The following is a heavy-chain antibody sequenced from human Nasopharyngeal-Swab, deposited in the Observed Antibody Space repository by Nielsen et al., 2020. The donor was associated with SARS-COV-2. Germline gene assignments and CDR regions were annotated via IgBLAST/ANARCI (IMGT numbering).Heavy chain of an antibody. J-gene: IGHJ4*02. CDR1: GFTFSSYW. V-gene: IGHV3-7*01. Sequence: GGSLRLSCAASGFTFSSYWMSWVRQAPGKGLEWVANIKQDGSEKYYVDSVKGRFTISRDNAKNSLYLQMNSLRAEDTAVYYCARYSITDSSGYYGFDYWGQGTLVTVSS. CDR2: IKQDGSEK. CDR3: ARYSITDSSGYYGFDY. D-gene: IGHD3-22*01.